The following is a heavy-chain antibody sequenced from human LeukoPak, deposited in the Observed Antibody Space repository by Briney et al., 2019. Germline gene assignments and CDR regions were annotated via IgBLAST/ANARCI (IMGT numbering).Heavy chain of an antibody. J-gene: IGHJ6*03. CDR3: ARAPGNYDILTGSYMDV. Sequence: SETLSLTCTVSGGSISSYYWSWIRQPAGKGLEWIGRIYTSGSTNYNPSLKSRVAMSVDTSKNQLSLKLSSVTAADTAVYYCARAPGNYDILTGSYMDVWGKGTTVTVSS. V-gene: IGHV4-4*07. D-gene: IGHD3-9*01. CDR1: GGSISSYY. CDR2: IYTSGST.